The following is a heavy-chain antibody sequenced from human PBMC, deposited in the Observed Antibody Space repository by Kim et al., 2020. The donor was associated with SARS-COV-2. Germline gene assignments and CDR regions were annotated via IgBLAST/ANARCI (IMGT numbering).Heavy chain of an antibody. CDR3: ARIPRSCSGGSCFSP. J-gene: IGHJ1*01. Sequence: EESLKISCKASGYSFNDYWIGWVRQMSGRGLEYMGIIYPRDSDTKYSPSFEGHITISADKSNSIVYLQWSSLKASDTGMYYCARIPRSCSGGSCFSPWGQ. V-gene: IGHV5-51*01. CDR1: GYSFNDYW. CDR2: IYPRDSDT. D-gene: IGHD2-15*01.